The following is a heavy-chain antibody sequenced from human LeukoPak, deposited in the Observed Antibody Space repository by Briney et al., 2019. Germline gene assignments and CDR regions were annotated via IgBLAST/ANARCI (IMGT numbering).Heavy chain of an antibody. CDR3: ARDILFYFDY. D-gene: IGHD3-3*01. CDR2: IKQDGSEK. J-gene: IGHJ4*02. V-gene: IGHV3-7*01. CDR1: RFTLSSYW. Sequence: PGGSLRLSCAASRFTLSSYWMSWVRQAPGKGLEWVANIKQDGSEKYYVDSVKGRFTISRDNAKNSLYLQMNSLRAEDTAVYYCARDILFYFDYWGQGTPVTVSS.